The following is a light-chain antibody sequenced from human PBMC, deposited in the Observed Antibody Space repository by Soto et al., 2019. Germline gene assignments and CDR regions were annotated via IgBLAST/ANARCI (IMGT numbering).Light chain of an antibody. J-gene: IGLJ1*01. Sequence: QSSLTQPASVSGSPGQSITISCTGTSSDVGGYNYVSWYQQHPGKVPKLMIYEVSNRPSGVSNRFSGSKSGNTASLTISGLQAEDEADYYCSSYTSSTTDVFGTGTKVTV. V-gene: IGLV2-14*01. CDR1: SSDVGGYNY. CDR2: EVS. CDR3: SSYTSSTTDV.